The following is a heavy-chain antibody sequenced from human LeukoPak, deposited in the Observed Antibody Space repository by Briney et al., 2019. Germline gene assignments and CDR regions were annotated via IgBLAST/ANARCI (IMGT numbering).Heavy chain of an antibody. Sequence: NPSETLSLTCTVSGGSISSGSYYWSWIRQPAGKGLEWIGRIYTSGSTNYNPSLKSRVTISVDTSKNQFSLKLSSVTAADTAVYYCASSRGWLQSLDYWGQGTLVTVSS. CDR3: ASSRGWLQSLDY. CDR2: IYTSGST. V-gene: IGHV4-61*02. CDR1: GGSISSGSYY. J-gene: IGHJ4*02. D-gene: IGHD5-24*01.